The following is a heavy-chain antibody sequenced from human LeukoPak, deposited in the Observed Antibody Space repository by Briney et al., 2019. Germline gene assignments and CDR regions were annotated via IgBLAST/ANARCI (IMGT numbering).Heavy chain of an antibody. J-gene: IGHJ4*02. D-gene: IGHD5-18*01. CDR1: GGSISSYY. CDR2: FYYSGST. CDR3: ARGPGGYSYGYYFDY. V-gene: IGHV4-59*01. Sequence: SETLSLTCAVSGGSISSYYWSWIRQPPGKGLEWIGFFYYSGSTNYNPSLKSRVTISVDTSKNHFSPKLSSVTAADTAVYYCARGPGGYSYGYYFDYWGQGTLVTVSS.